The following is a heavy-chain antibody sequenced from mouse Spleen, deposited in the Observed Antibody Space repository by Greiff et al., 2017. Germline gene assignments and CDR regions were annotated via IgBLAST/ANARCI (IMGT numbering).Heavy chain of an antibody. V-gene: IGHV3-6*01. CDR2: ISYDGSN. J-gene: IGHJ2*01. CDR1: GYSITSGYY. Sequence: EVKLMESGPGLVKPSQSLSLTCSVTGYSITSGYYWNWIRQFPGNKLEWMGYISYDGSNNYNPSLKNRISITRDTSKNQFFLKLNSVTTEDTATYYCAREGTPAQATYFDYWGQGTTLTVSS. D-gene: IGHD3-2*02. CDR3: AREGTPAQATYFDY.